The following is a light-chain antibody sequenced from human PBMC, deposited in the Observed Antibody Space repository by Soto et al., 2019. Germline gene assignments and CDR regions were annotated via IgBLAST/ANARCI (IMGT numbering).Light chain of an antibody. CDR2: DAS. CDR1: QSVSTY. Sequence: EIVLTQSPATLSLSPGERATLSCRASQSVSTYLAWYQQKPGQAPRLLIYDASNRATGIPARFSGRGSGTDFTLTISSLAPEDFAVYYCQQRSNWRPFGQGTKVEIK. V-gene: IGKV3-11*01. CDR3: QQRSNWRP. J-gene: IGKJ1*01.